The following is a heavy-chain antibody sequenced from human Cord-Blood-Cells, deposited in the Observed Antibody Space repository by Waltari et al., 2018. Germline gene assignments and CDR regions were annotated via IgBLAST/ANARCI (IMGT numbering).Heavy chain of an antibody. D-gene: IGHD3-10*01. CDR2: INPNSGGT. V-gene: IGHV1-2*04. CDR1: GYTFTGYY. CDR3: ARSNYYGSGSYYDY. J-gene: IGHJ4*02. Sequence: QVQLVQSGAEVKKPGASVKVSCKASGYTFTGYYMHWVRQAPGQGLEWMVWINPNSGGTNYAQKFQGLVTSTRETSISTAYMELSRLRSDDTAVYYCARSNYYGSGSYYDYWGQGTLVTVSS.